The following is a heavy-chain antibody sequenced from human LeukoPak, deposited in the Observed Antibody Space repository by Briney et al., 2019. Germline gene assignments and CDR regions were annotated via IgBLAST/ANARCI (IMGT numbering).Heavy chain of an antibody. CDR1: GDSMTTFD. V-gene: IGHV4-4*07. CDR2: VFTSGTT. CDR3: ARGRVSSDYGSVWFDP. Sequence: PSETLSLTCSFSGDSMTTFDWSWIRQPAGKGLEWVGQVFTSGTTAYSASLKSRLTISLDKSNNRVSLKLSSVTAADTAVYYCARGRVSSDYGSVWFDPWGQGTLVTVSS. J-gene: IGHJ5*02. D-gene: IGHD3-10*01.